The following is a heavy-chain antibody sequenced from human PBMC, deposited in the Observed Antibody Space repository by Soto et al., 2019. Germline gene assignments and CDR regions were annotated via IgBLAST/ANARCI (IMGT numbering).Heavy chain of an antibody. D-gene: IGHD1-26*01. J-gene: IGHJ6*02. V-gene: IGHV4-31*03. CDR2: IYYSGST. CDR3: AREVAAPDYYYGMDV. Sequence: QVQLQESGPGLVKPSQTLSLTCTVSGGSISSGGYFWSWIRQHPGKGLEWIGFIYYSGSTYYNPSLKSRVTTSVDTSKNQFALKLSSVTAADTAVYYWAREVAAPDYYYGMDVWGQGTTVTVSS. CDR1: GGSISSGGYF.